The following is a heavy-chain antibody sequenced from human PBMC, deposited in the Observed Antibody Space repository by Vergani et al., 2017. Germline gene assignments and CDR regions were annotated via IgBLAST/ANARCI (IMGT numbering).Heavy chain of an antibody. CDR1: GGSFTSYH. D-gene: IGHD4-11*01. CDR3: ARLNTETNGHLYYYYYMDV. Sequence: QVQLQQWGGGLLKPSETLSLTCVVNGGSFTSYHWTWIRQSPGAGLEWVGDIDHTGRPDYNPSLKRRFTMSVDKSRNQFSLTLNSVTATDTAIYFCARLNTETNGHLYYYYYMDVWGQGTAVTVS. CDR2: IDHTGRP. J-gene: IGHJ6*03. V-gene: IGHV4-34*01.